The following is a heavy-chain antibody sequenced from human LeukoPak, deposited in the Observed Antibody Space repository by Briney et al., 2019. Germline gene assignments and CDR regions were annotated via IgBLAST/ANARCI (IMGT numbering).Heavy chain of an antibody. CDR2: ISSNGAGT. D-gene: IGHD1-1*01. CDR3: ARLNSNWFSFDY. J-gene: IGHJ4*02. Sequence: GGSLRLSCSASGFSFSGNAMHWVRQAPGKGLEYVSAISSNGAGTYYVDSVKGRFTISRDNSKNTLYLQMSTLRADDTAIYYCARLNSNWFSFDYWGQGTLVTVSS. CDR1: GFSFSGNA. V-gene: IGHV3-64*04.